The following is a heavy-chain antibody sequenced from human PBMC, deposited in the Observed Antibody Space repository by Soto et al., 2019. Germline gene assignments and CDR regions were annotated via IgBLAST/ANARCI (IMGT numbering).Heavy chain of an antibody. CDR2: ILPIFGTA. CDR1: GGTFSSYA. Sequence: QVQLVQSGAEVKKPGSSVKVSCKASGGTFSSYAISWVRQAPGQGLEWMGGILPIFGTANYAQKFQGRVTINADESTRAADMELSGLRSEDTAVYYCARGGQRFLEQYYFDYWGQGTLVTVAS. J-gene: IGHJ4*02. D-gene: IGHD3-3*01. V-gene: IGHV1-69*12. CDR3: ARGGQRFLEQYYFDY.